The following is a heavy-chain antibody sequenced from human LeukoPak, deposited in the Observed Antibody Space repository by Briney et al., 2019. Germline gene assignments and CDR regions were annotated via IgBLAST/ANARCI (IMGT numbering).Heavy chain of an antibody. CDR1: GGSISSYY. V-gene: IGHV4-59*01. CDR3: ARSSEGRYYDSSGFSYYYYYMDV. CDR2: IYYSGST. Sequence: KPSESLSLTCSVSGGSISSYYWGWSPQPPGEGVGRSGCIYYSGSTYYNPSLRSRVTISVGTSKNQFSLKLSSVTAADTAVDYCARSSEGRYYDSSGFSYYYYYMDVWGKGTTVTISS. D-gene: IGHD3-22*01. J-gene: IGHJ6*03.